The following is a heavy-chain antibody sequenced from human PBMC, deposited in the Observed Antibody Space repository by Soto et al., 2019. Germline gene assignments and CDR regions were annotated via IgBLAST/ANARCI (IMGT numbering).Heavy chain of an antibody. CDR2: IYYSGST. D-gene: IGHD3-22*01. Sequence: SETVCLTCTVSGGTISGNYWSWIRQPPGKGLELIGNIYYSGSTNYNPSLKSRVTISVDTSKNQFSLKLTSVTAADTAVYYCARHLTNSDRRAFNTNFFDYWGLGILVTVSS. J-gene: IGHJ4*02. CDR3: ARHLTNSDRRAFNTNFFDY. V-gene: IGHV4-59*08. CDR1: GGTISGNY.